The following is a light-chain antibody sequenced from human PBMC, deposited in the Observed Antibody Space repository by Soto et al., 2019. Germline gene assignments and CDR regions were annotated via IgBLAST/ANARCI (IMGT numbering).Light chain of an antibody. CDR2: LGS. CDR3: QQYDNWPPYT. Sequence: DIVMTQSPLSLPVTPGEPASISCRSSQSLLHSNVYNYLDWYLQKPGQSPQLLIYLGSNRASGVPDRFSGSGSGTEFTLTISSLQSEDVAVYYCQQYDNWPPYTLGQGTKVDIK. J-gene: IGKJ2*01. CDR1: QSLLHSNVYNY. V-gene: IGKV2-28*01.